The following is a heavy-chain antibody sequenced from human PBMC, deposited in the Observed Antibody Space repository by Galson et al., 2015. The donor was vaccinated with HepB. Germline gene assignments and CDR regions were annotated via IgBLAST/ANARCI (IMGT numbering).Heavy chain of an antibody. CDR3: ARTPTAILNDAYDI. Sequence: QSGAEVKKPGKALKISCEASGYNFTTSWIAWVRQMPGKGLEWMGIIYPDDSDTRYNPSFQGQVTISVDKSISTASLQWSSLKASDTAMYYCARTPTAILNDAYDIWGQGTMVTVSS. D-gene: IGHD2-21*02. CDR1: GYNFTTSW. CDR2: IYPDDSDT. J-gene: IGHJ3*02. V-gene: IGHV5-51*01.